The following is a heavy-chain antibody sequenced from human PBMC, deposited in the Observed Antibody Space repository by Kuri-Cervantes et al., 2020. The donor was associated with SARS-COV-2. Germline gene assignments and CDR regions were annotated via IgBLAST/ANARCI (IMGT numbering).Heavy chain of an antibody. V-gene: IGHV1-69*06. CDR3: ASHQQGGSSWYTARYFDY. J-gene: IGHJ4*02. D-gene: IGHD6-13*01. Sequence: SVKVSCKASGGTFRSYAISWVRQAPRQGLEWMGRIIPIFGTVKYAQKFQGRVTIIADKSTSTAYLELSSLRSEDTAGYYCASHQQGGSSWYTARYFDYWGQGTLVTVSS. CDR1: GGTFRSYA. CDR2: IIPIFGTV.